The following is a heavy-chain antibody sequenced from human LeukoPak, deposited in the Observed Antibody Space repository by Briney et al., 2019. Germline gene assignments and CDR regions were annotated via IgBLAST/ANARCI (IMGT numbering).Heavy chain of an antibody. CDR1: GGSISPHY. V-gene: IGHV4-59*08. CDR2: ISYSGST. J-gene: IGHJ4*02. Sequence: PSETLSLTCSLSGGSISPHYWSWIRQPPGKGLEWIGHISYSGSTDYNPSPQSRLTISLDTSKNRFSLKLDSVTAADTAVYYCARVTMVRGVIPDYWGQGTLVTVSS. D-gene: IGHD3-10*01. CDR3: ARVTMVRGVIPDY.